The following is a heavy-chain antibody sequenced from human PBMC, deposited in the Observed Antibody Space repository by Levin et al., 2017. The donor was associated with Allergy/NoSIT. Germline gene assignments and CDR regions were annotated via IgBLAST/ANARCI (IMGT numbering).Heavy chain of an antibody. CDR3: ARGGLTAFQFYYMDV. J-gene: IGHJ6*03. CDR2: INPLYGTT. Sequence: ASVKVSCNAFGYTFTTYNIHWVRQAPGQGLQWMGLINPLYGTTSYAPNLQGRVTMTMDTSTSTVYMELSSLRSEDTAMYFCARGGLTAFQFYYMDVWGKGTTVTVSS. V-gene: IGHV1-46*04. CDR1: GYTFTTYN. D-gene: IGHD2-21*02.